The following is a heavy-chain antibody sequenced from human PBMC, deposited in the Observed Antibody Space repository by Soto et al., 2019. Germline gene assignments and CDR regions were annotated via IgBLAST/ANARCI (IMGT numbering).Heavy chain of an antibody. Sequence: SVKVSCKASGGTFSSYAISWVRQAPGQGLEWMGGIIPIFGTANYAQKFQGRVTITADESTSTAYMELSSLRSEDTALYYCARNLLGGYCSGGSCPILSWGQGTLVTVS. J-gene: IGHJ4*02. V-gene: IGHV1-69*13. CDR3: ARNLLGGYCSGGSCPILS. CDR2: IIPIFGTA. D-gene: IGHD2-15*01. CDR1: GGTFSSYA.